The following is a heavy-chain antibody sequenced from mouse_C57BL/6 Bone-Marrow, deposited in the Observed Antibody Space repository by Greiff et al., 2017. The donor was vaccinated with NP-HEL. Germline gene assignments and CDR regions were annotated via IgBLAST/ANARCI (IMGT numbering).Heavy chain of an antibody. D-gene: IGHD2-9*01. V-gene: IGHV5-4*01. CDR2: ISDGGSYT. CDR1: GFTFSSYA. Sequence: EVQLVESGGGLVKPGGSLKLSCAASGFTFSSYAMSWVRQTPEKRLEWVATISDGGSYTYYPDNVKGRFTISRDNAKNNLYLQMSHLKSEDPAMYYCARAPYDGYDVGYFDVWGTGTTVTVSS. CDR3: ARAPYDGYDVGYFDV. J-gene: IGHJ1*03.